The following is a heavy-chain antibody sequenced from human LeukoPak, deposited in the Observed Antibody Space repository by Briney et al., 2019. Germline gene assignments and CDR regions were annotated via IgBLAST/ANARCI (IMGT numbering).Heavy chain of an antibody. J-gene: IGHJ3*01. CDR2: SFSGANT. Sequence: GGSLRLPCAASGFTFSDSAMSWVRQAPGKGLEWVSLSFSGANTYYADSVKGRFTISRDNSKDTLYLLMNSLRAEDTAIYYCARDIQLSTWGLGTMVTVSS. CDR1: GFTFSDSA. CDR3: ARDIQLST. V-gene: IGHV3-23*01. D-gene: IGHD5-24*01.